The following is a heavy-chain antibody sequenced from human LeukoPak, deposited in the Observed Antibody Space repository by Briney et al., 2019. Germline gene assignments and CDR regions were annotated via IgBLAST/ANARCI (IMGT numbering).Heavy chain of an antibody. D-gene: IGHD3-10*01. V-gene: IGHV4-39*01. J-gene: IGHJ4*02. CDR2: IYYSGST. CDR1: GGSISSSSYY. Sequence: SETLSLTCTVSGGSISSSSYYWGWIRQPPGKGLEWIGSIYYSGSTYYNPSLKSRVTISVDTSKNQFSLKLSSVTAADTAVYYCARLKSVLLWFGELLSYYFDYWGQGNPGHRLL. CDR3: ARLKSVLLWFGELLSYYFDY.